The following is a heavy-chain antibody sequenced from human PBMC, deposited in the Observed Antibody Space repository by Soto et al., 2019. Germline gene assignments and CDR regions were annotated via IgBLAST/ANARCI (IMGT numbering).Heavy chain of an antibody. CDR2: INSDGSST. CDR1: GFTFSSYW. D-gene: IGHD3-22*01. CDR3: ARTGSDYYDSSPVWFDP. Sequence: GGSLRLSCAASGFTFSSYWMHWVRQAPGKGLVWVSRINSDGSSTSYADSVKGRFTISRDNAKNTLYLQMNSLRAEDTAVYYCARTGSDYYDSSPVWFDPWGQGTLVTVSS. J-gene: IGHJ5*02. V-gene: IGHV3-74*01.